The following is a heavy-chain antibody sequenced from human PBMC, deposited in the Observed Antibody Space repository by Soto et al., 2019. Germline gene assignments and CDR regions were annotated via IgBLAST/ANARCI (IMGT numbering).Heavy chain of an antibody. CDR2: IIPSLGST. J-gene: IGHJ4*02. CDR3: ASSFFYSTTGYYSLDF. D-gene: IGHD3-22*01. Sequence: QVQLVQSGAEVKKPGSSVKVSCRASGGTFSNYAISWVRQAPGQGLEWVGGIIPSLGSTIYARNVQGSLKITADESTSTAYLDLSSLRYEDTALYFCASSFFYSTTGYYSLDFWGQGTLVTVSS. V-gene: IGHV1-69*01. CDR1: GGTFSNYA.